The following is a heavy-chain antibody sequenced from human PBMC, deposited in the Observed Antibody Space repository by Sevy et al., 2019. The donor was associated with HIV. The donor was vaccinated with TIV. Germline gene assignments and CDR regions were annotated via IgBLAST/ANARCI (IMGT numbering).Heavy chain of an antibody. Sequence: SETLSLTCTVSGGSISSYYWSWIRQPAGKGLEWIGRIYTSGSTNYNPSLKSRVTMSVDTSKNQFSLKLSSVTAADTAVYYCARQGKDIVVVPAAESLNYYYYGMDVWGQATTVTVSS. J-gene: IGHJ6*02. CDR3: ARQGKDIVVVPAAESLNYYYYGMDV. D-gene: IGHD2-2*01. CDR1: GGSISSYY. V-gene: IGHV4-4*07. CDR2: IYTSGST.